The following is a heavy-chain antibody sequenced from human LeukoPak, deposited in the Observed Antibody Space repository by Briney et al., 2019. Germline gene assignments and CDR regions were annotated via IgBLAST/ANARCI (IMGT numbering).Heavy chain of an antibody. Sequence: GGSLRLSCAASGFTVSSNYMSWVRQAPGKGLEWVSVIYSGGSTYYADSVKGRFTISRDNSKNTLYLQMNSLRAEDTAVYYCARETYSSGHDYWGQGTLVTVSS. D-gene: IGHD6-19*01. J-gene: IGHJ4*02. V-gene: IGHV3-53*01. CDR3: ARETYSSGHDY. CDR1: GFTVSSNY. CDR2: IYSGGST.